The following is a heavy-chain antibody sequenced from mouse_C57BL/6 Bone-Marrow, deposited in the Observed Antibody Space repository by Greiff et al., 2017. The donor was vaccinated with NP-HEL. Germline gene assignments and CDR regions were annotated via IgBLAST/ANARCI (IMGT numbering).Heavy chain of an antibody. CDR1: GFTFSSYA. V-gene: IGHV5-9-1*02. CDR2: ISSGGDYI. CDR3: TRFDYMAWFAY. Sequence: EVKLVESGAGLVKPGGSLKLSCAASGFTFSSYAMSWVRQTPEKRLEWVAYISSGGDYIYYADTVKGRFTISRDNARNTLYLQMSSLKSEDTAMYYCTRFDYMAWFAYWGQGTLVTVSA. J-gene: IGHJ3*01. D-gene: IGHD2-4*01.